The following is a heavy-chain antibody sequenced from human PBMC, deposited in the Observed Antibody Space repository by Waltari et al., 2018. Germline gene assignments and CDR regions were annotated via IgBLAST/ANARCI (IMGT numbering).Heavy chain of an antibody. CDR3: ARNKLRLDY. Sequence: EVQVVESGGGSVQPGGSRSLSCAASGFTFNSHWMSWVRQAPGKGLEWVANIKPDASDKYYVDSVKGRFTISRDNAKNSLYLQMNSLRAEDTAIYYCARNKLRLDYWGPGTLVTVSS. CDR1: GFTFNSHW. D-gene: IGHD3-10*01. CDR2: IKPDASDK. J-gene: IGHJ4*02. V-gene: IGHV3-7*01.